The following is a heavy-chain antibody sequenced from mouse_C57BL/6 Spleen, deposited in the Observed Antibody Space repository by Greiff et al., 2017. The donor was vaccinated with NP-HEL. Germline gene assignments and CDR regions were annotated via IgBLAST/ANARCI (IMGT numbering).Heavy chain of an antibody. CDR1: GFSFTSYG. J-gene: IGHJ3*01. CDR3: ASVTTVVTY. Sequence: QVQLQQSGPGLVAPSQRLSITCTVSGFSFTSYGVDWVRQSPGKGLEWLGVIWGVGSTNYNSALKSRLSISKDNSKSQVFLKMNSLQTDDTAMYYCASVTTVVTYWGQGTLVTVSA. V-gene: IGHV2-6*01. D-gene: IGHD1-1*01. CDR2: IWGVGST.